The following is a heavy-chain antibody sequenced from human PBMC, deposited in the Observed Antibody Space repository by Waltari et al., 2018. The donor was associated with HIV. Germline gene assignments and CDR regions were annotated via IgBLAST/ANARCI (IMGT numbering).Heavy chain of an antibody. V-gene: IGHV4-30-4*01. CDR1: GGSISSGDYY. Sequence: QVQLQESGPVLVKPSQTLSLTCTVSGGSISSGDYYWSWIRQPPGKGLEWIGYIYYCVSTYYNPSLKSRVTLQVDTSKNQSSLKLSAVSAADTAVYYWARAWSVVGTSPYGMDVWGQGTTVTVSS. CDR2: IYYCVST. D-gene: IGHD2-2*01. CDR3: ARAWSVVGTSPYGMDV. J-gene: IGHJ6*02.